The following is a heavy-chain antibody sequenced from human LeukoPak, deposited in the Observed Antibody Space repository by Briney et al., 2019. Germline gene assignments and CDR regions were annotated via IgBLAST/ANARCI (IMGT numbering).Heavy chain of an antibody. V-gene: IGHV1-8*03. Sequence: ASVKVSCKASGYTFTSYDINWVRQATGQGLEWMGWMNPNSGNTGYAQKFRGRVTITRNTSISTAYMELSSLRSEDTAVYYCARIGTAPGDPAAFDIWGQGTMVTVSS. CDR1: GYTFTSYD. CDR3: ARIGTAPGDPAAFDI. CDR2: MNPNSGNT. D-gene: IGHD7-27*01. J-gene: IGHJ3*02.